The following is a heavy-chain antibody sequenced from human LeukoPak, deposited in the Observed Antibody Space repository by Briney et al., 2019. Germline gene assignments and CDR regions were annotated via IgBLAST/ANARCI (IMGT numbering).Heavy chain of an antibody. D-gene: IGHD2-15*01. CDR1: GFTFSNAW. V-gene: IGHV3-15*01. CDR2: IKSKTDGGTT. J-gene: IGHJ4*02. Sequence: GGSLRLSCAASGFTFSNAWMSWVRQAPGKGLEWVGRIKSKTDGGTTDYAAPVKGRFTISRDDSKNTLYLQMNSLKTEDTAVYYCTTAPHYCSGGSCYVFVWGQGTLVTVSS. CDR3: TTAPHYCSGGSCYVFV.